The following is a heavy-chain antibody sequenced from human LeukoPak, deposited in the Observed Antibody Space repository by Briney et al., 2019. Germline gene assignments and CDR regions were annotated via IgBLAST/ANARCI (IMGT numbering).Heavy chain of an antibody. V-gene: IGHV1-69*13. Sequence: GASVKVSCKASGYTFTSYYMHWVRQAPGQGLEWMGGIIPIFGTANYAQKFQGRVTITADESTSTAYMELSSLRSEDTAVYYCARGFCTNGVCPWGQGTLVTVSS. J-gene: IGHJ5*02. CDR2: IIPIFGTA. D-gene: IGHD2-8*01. CDR3: ARGFCTNGVCP. CDR1: GYTFTSYY.